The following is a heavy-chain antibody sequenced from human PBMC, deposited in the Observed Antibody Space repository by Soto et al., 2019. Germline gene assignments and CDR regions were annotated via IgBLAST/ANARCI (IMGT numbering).Heavy chain of an antibody. J-gene: IGHJ4*02. CDR3: ASAYYYDSMPFEY. V-gene: IGHV4-59*01. D-gene: IGHD3-22*01. Sequence: PSETLSLTCTVSGGSISSYYWSWIRQPPGKGLEWIGYIYYSGSTNYNPSLKSRVTISVDTSKNQFSLKLSSVTAADTAVYYCASAYYYDSMPFEYWAQGTMVTVSS. CDR2: IYYSGST. CDR1: GGSISSYY.